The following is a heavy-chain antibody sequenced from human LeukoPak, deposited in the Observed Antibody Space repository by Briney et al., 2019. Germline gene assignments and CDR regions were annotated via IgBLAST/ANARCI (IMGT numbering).Heavy chain of an antibody. CDR3: ARVDLSVSSAPYYFDY. CDR1: GGSISSTICY. V-gene: IGHV4-39*07. Sequence: SETLFLTCTVSGGSISSTICYWGWIRQPPGKGLEWIGNIYYSGSTYYNPSLKSRVTLSVDTSKNQFSLKLSSVTAADTAVYYCARVDLSVSSAPYYFDYWGQGTLVTVSS. CDR2: IYYSGST. J-gene: IGHJ4*02. D-gene: IGHD2-8*01.